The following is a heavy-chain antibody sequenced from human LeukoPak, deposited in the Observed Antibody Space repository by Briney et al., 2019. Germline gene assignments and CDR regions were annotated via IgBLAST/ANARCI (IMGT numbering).Heavy chain of an antibody. CDR2: ISGSGGST. J-gene: IGHJ4*02. CDR1: GFTFSSYA. V-gene: IGHV3-23*01. Sequence: PGGSLKLSCAASGFTFSSYAMSWVRQAPGKGLEWVSAISGSGGSTYYADSVKDRFTISRDNSKNTLYLQMNSLRAEDTAVYYCAKDSPLYYDSSGYHDYWGQGTLVTVSS. D-gene: IGHD3-22*01. CDR3: AKDSPLYYDSSGYHDY.